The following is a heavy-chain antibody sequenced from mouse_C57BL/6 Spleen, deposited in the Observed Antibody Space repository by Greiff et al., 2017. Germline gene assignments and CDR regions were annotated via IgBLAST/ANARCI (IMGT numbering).Heavy chain of an antibody. V-gene: IGHV1-54*01. D-gene: IGHD2-5*01. J-gene: IGHJ2*01. CDR2: INPGSGGT. Sequence: QVHVKQSGAELVRPGTSVKVSCKASGYAFTNYLIEWVKQRPGQGLEWIGVINPGSGGTNYNEKFKGKATLTADKSSSTAYMQLSSLTSEDSAVYFCARLRDYYSNPDYWGQGTTLTVSS. CDR1: GYAFTNYL. CDR3: ARLRDYYSNPDY.